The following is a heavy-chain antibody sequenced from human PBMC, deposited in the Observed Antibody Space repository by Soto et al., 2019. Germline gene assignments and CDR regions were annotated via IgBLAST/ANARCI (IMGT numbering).Heavy chain of an antibody. Sequence: QVQLVQSGAEVKKPGSSVKVSCKASGGTFSSYTISWVRQAPGQGLEWMGRIIPILGIANYAQKFQGRVTITADKSTSTAYMELSSLRSEDTAVYYCASLSGWYERFDYWGQGTLVTVSS. J-gene: IGHJ4*02. V-gene: IGHV1-69*02. CDR3: ASLSGWYERFDY. CDR1: GGTFSSYT. CDR2: IIPILGIA. D-gene: IGHD6-19*01.